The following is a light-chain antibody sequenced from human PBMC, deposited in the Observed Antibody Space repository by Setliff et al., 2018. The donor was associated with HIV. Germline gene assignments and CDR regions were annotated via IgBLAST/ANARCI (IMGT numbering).Light chain of an antibody. Sequence: ALTQPASVSGSPGQSIAISCTGASSDIGTYNYVSWYQQHPGKAPKLIIYDVVNRPSGVSDRFSGSKSGSTASLTISGLQAEDEADYYCSSFTTTNTPAVFGAGTKVT. V-gene: IGLV2-14*01. J-gene: IGLJ1*01. CDR3: SSFTTTNTPAV. CDR1: SSDIGTYNY. CDR2: DVV.